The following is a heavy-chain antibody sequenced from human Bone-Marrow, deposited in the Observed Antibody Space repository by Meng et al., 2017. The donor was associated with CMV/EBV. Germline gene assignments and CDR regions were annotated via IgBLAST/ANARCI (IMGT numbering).Heavy chain of an antibody. CDR3: VKDIGYNYWGNYFDY. D-gene: IGHD5-24*01. V-gene: IGHV3-9*01. CDR1: GFTFDGYA. J-gene: IGHJ4*02. Sequence: SLKISCAASGFTFDGYAMHWVRQAPGRGLESVSGISWKSDSRGYADSVKGRFIVSRDNAKNSLFLQMNSLRPEDTALYYCVKDIGYNYWGNYFDYWGQGSLVTVSS. CDR2: ISWKSDSR.